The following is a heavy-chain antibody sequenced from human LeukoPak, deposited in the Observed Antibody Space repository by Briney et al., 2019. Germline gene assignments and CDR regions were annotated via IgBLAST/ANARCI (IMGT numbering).Heavy chain of an antibody. CDR3: ARVQITSANWFDP. Sequence: SVKVSCKASGDTFSSYAISWVRQAPGQGLEWMGGIMPIFGTANHAQKFQGRVTITADTSTNTAYMELSSLRSEDTAMYYCARVQITSANWFDPWGQGTLVTVSS. J-gene: IGHJ5*02. CDR2: IMPIFGTA. CDR1: GDTFSSYA. D-gene: IGHD1-1*01. V-gene: IGHV1-69*06.